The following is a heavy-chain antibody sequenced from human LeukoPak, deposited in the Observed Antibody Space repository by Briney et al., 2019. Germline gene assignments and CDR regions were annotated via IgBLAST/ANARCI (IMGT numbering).Heavy chain of an antibody. V-gene: IGHV4-59*08. J-gene: IGHJ5*02. D-gene: IGHD6-19*01. Sequence: PSETLSLTCTVSGGSIRSYYWSWIRQPPGKGLEWIGYMHHSGSTKHNPCLKCRVTISVDTSKSQFSLKLSSVTAADTAVYYCARHAAVEGSSGWSPLWWFDPWGQGTLVTVSS. CDR2: MHHSGST. CDR3: ARHAAVEGSSGWSPLWWFDP. CDR1: GGSIRSYY.